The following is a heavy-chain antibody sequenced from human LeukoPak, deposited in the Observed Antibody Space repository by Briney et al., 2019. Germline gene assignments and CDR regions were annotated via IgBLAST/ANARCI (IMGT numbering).Heavy chain of an antibody. CDR2: ISSTSRYI. D-gene: IGHD3/OR15-3a*01. CDR3: TRAVAADDFSPGY. J-gene: IGHJ4*02. CDR1: GFTFSSYA. Sequence: GGSLRLSCEASGFTFSSYAMSWVRQAPGKGLEWVSCISSTSRYIYYADSVKGRFTISRDNAKNSVYLQMNSLRAEDTAVYYCTRAVAADDFSPGYWGQGTLVTVSS. V-gene: IGHV3-21*01.